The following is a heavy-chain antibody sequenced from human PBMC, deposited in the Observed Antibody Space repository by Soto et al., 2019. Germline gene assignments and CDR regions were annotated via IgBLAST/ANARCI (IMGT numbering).Heavy chain of an antibody. D-gene: IGHD2-2*02. V-gene: IGHV3-30-3*01. CDR1: GFTFSSYA. CDR2: ISYDGSNK. J-gene: IGHJ3*02. Sequence: PGGSLRLSCAASGFTFSSYAMNWVRQAPGKGLEWVAAISYDGSNKYYADSVKGRFTVSRDNSKNTLYLQMNSLRAEDTAVYYCARVGYCSSSTCHTGAFDIWGQGTRVTVSS. CDR3: ARVGYCSSSTCHTGAFDI.